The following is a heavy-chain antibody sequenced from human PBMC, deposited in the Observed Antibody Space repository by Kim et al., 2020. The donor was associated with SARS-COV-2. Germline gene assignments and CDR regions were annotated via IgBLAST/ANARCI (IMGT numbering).Heavy chain of an antibody. CDR3: ATRWIQLWSHFDY. CDR2: ISGSGGST. J-gene: IGHJ4*02. Sequence: GGSLRLSCAASGFTFSSYAMSWVRQAPGKGLEWVSAISGSGGSTYYADSVKGRFTISRDNSKNTLYLQMNSLRAEDTAVYYCATRWIQLWSHFDYWGQGTLVTVSS. V-gene: IGHV3-23*01. D-gene: IGHD5-18*01. CDR1: GFTFSSYA.